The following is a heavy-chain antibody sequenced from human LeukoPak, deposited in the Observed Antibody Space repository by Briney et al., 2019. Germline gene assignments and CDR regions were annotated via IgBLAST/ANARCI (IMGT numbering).Heavy chain of an antibody. CDR2: IYSGGST. J-gene: IGHJ6*02. V-gene: IGHV3-53*01. CDR3: ARMGVEGITMSGVCGMDV. Sequence: GGSLRLSCAASGFTVNNNYMHWVRQAPGKGLEWGSVIYSGGSTYYADPMKGRFTISRDNSKNTLYLQMNSLSAEDTAVYYCARMGVEGITMSGVCGMDVWGQGTTVTVSS. D-gene: IGHD3-10*02. CDR1: GFTVNNNY.